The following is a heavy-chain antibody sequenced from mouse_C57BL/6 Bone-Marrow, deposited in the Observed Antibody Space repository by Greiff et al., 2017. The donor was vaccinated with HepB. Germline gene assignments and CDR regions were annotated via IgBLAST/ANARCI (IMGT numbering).Heavy chain of an antibody. J-gene: IGHJ4*01. CDR1: GSTFTSYW. CDR3: ARAISKAMDY. V-gene: IGHV1-69*01. CDR2: IDPSDSYT. Sequence: QVQLQQPGAELVMPGASVKLSCKASGSTFTSYWMHWVKQRPGQGLEWIGEIDPSDSYTNYNQKFKGKSTLTVDKSSSTAYMQLSSLTSEDSAVYYCARAISKAMDYWGQGTSVTVSS.